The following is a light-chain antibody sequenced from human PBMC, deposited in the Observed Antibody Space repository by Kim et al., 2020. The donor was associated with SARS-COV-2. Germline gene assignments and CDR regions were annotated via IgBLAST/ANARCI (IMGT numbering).Light chain of an antibody. Sequence: QSALTQPRSVSGSPGQSVTISCTGTSSDVGAYNYVSWYQQHPGKAPKVIIFDVSKRPSGVPDRFSGSKSGNTASLTISGLQSDDEADYYCCSYAGSYNYVFGFGTKVTVL. V-gene: IGLV2-11*01. CDR1: SSDVGAYNY. J-gene: IGLJ1*01. CDR2: DVS. CDR3: CSYAGSYNYV.